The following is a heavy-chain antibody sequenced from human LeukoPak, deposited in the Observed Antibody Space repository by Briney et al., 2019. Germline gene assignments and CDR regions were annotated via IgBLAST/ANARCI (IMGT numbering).Heavy chain of an antibody. CDR3: ARGRGGTIIRGYLDS. Sequence: ASVKVSCKASGYTFINFDIMWVRQATGQGLEWMGWVNTNSGGTGYAQKFQGRVSMTRDTSIGTAYMELSSLRSEDTAIYYCARGRGGTIIRGYLDSWGQGTLVSVSS. V-gene: IGHV1-8*01. D-gene: IGHD3-10*01. J-gene: IGHJ4*02. CDR1: GYTFINFD. CDR2: VNTNSGGT.